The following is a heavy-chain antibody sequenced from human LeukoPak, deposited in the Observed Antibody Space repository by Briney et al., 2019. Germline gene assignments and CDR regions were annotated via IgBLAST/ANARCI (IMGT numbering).Heavy chain of an antibody. CDR1: EGSINNYY. V-gene: IGHV4-4*07. D-gene: IGHD3-22*01. CDR2: IYTTGGP. J-gene: IGHJ4*02. CDR3: ARESKIYDGYGYYHDS. Sequence: SETLSLTCTVSEGSINNYYWSWIRKTAGKGLEWVGRIYTTGGPDYNPSLESQVSISVDTSKNQFSLKLRSVTAADTAVYYCARESKIYDGYGYYHDSWGQGTLITVSS.